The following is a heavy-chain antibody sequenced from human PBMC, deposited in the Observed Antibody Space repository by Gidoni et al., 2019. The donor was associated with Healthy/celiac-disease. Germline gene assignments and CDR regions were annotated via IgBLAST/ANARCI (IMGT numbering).Heavy chain of an antibody. Sequence: QVQLQESGPGLVKPSQTLSLTCTVSGGSISSGDYYWSWIRQPPGKGLEWIGYIYYSGSTYYTPSLKSRVTISVDTSKNQFSLKLSSVTAADTAVYYCARDRDSSLGLRYFDYWGQGTLVTVSS. CDR2: IYYSGST. CDR1: GGSISSGDYY. D-gene: IGHD6-13*01. V-gene: IGHV4-30-4*01. J-gene: IGHJ4*02. CDR3: ARDRDSSLGLRYFDY.